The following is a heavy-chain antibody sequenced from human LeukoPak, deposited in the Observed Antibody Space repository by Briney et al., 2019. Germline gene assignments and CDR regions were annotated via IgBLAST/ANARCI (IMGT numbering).Heavy chain of an antibody. CDR2: IKPDGSEK. CDR3: ARDGIAAAGTRYYYYYYMDV. J-gene: IGHJ6*03. Sequence: GGSLRLSCATSGFIFSNYWMTWVRQTPGKGLEWVANIKPDGSEKYYVDSVKGRFTISRDNSKNTLYLQMNSLRAEDTAVYYCARDGIAAAGTRYYYYYYMDVWGKGTTVTVSS. V-gene: IGHV3-7*01. D-gene: IGHD6-13*01. CDR1: GFIFSNYW.